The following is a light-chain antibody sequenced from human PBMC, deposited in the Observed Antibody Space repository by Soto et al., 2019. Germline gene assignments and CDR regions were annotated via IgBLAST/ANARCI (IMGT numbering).Light chain of an antibody. CDR3: PKYNSASWT. Sequence: DIQMTQSPSSLSASVGARVTITCRASQVVSNALAWYQQKPGKVPKRLIYAAFTLQSGVPSRFSGSGSGTDFTLTISRLQPEDVATYYCPKYNSASWTFGQGTKVEIK. CDR1: QVVSNA. V-gene: IGKV1-27*01. J-gene: IGKJ1*01. CDR2: AAF.